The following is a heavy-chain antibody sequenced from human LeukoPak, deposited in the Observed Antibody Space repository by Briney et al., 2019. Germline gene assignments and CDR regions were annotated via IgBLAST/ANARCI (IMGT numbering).Heavy chain of an antibody. V-gene: IGHV4-30-4*01. CDR2: IYYSGST. CDR1: GGSISSGDYY. J-gene: IGHJ3*02. Sequence: SQTLSLTCTVSGGSISSGDYYWPWIRQPPGKGLEWIGCIYYSGSTYYNPSLKSRLTISVDTSKNQFSLTLSSVTAADTAVYYCSRDVRTSGDAFDIWGQGTMVTVSS. D-gene: IGHD3/OR15-3a*01. CDR3: SRDVRTSGDAFDI.